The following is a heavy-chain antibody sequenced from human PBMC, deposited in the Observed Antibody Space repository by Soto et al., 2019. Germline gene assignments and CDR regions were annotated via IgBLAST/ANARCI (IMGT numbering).Heavy chain of an antibody. J-gene: IGHJ4*02. D-gene: IGHD6-19*01. Sequence: EVQLVESGGGLVQPGGSLKLSCAASGFTFSGSAMHWVRQASGKGLEWVGRIRDKANSYATAYAASVKGRFTISRDDSKNTGYLQMNSLKTEDTAVYYCTRQAGDSSGWFFWGQGTLVTVSS. CDR1: GFTFSGSA. CDR2: IRDKANSYAT. CDR3: TRQAGDSSGWFF. V-gene: IGHV3-73*01.